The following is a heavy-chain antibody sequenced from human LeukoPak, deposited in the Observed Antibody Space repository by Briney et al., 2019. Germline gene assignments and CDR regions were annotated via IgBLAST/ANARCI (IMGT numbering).Heavy chain of an antibody. CDR1: GGSISSGGYY. V-gene: IGHV4-31*03. CDR2: IYYSGST. D-gene: IGHD3-10*01. Sequence: SETLSLTCTVSGGSISSGGYYWSWIRQHPGKGLEWIGYIYYSGSTYYNASLKSRVTISVDTSKNQFSLKLTSVTAADTAVYYCAGAGRFFGESDYWGQGTLVTVSS. J-gene: IGHJ4*02. CDR3: AGAGRFFGESDY.